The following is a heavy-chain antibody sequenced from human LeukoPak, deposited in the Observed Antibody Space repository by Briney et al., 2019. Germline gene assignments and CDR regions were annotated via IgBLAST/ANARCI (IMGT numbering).Heavy chain of an antibody. D-gene: IGHD4-17*01. V-gene: IGHV4-34*01. CDR1: GGSFSGYY. Sequence: SETLSLTWAVYGGSFSGYYWSWIRQPPGKGLEWIGEINHSGSTNYNPSLKSRVTISVDTSKNQFSLKLSSVTAADTAVYYCARERFYGGNSSRRTRYFDYWGQGTLVTVSS. CDR3: ARERFYGGNSSRRTRYFDY. CDR2: INHSGST. J-gene: IGHJ4*02.